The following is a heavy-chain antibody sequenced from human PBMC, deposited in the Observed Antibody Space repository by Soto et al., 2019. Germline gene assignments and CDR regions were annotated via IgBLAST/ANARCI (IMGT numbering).Heavy chain of an antibody. J-gene: IGHJ6*02. CDR2: INPNSGGT. CDR1: GYTFTGYY. V-gene: IGHV1-2*04. Sequence: ASVKVSCKASGYTFTGYYMHWVRQAPGQGLEWMGWINPNSGGTNYAQKVQGWVTMTRDTSISTAYMELSRLRSDDTAVYYCAKDPEAEGMDVWGQGTTVTVSS. D-gene: IGHD6-25*01. CDR3: AKDPEAEGMDV.